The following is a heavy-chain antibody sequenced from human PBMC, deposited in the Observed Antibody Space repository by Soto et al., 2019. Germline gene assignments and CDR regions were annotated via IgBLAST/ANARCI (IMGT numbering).Heavy chain of an antibody. Sequence: GASVKVSCKASGGTFSSYTISWVRQAPGQGLEWMGRIIPILGIANYAQKFQDRVTITADKSTSTVYMELSSLRSEDTAVYYCARGYYYDSSGYYDYWGQGTLVTVSS. CDR1: GGTFSSYT. CDR2: IIPILGIA. CDR3: ARGYYYDSSGYYDY. V-gene: IGHV1-69*02. J-gene: IGHJ4*02. D-gene: IGHD3-22*01.